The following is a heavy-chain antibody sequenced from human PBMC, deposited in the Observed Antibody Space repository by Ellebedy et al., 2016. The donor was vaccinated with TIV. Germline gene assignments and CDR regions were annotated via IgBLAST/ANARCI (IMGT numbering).Heavy chain of an antibody. V-gene: IGHV4-28*01. J-gene: IGHJ2*01. Sequence: SETLSLTXAVSGYSISSSNWWGWIRQPPGKDLEWIGYIYYSGSTYYNPSLKSRVTMSVDTSKNQFSLKLSSVTAVDTAVYYCARIHVRGPRYFDLWGRGTLVTVSS. CDR3: ARIHVRGPRYFDL. D-gene: IGHD3-3*01. CDR1: GYSISSSNW. CDR2: IYYSGST.